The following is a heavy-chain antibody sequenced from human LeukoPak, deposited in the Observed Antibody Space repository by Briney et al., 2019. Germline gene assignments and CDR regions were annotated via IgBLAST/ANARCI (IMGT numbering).Heavy chain of an antibody. D-gene: IGHD3-22*01. CDR1: GFTFSDYY. V-gene: IGHV3-11*01. CDR2: ISSSGSTI. CDR3: ARESYYYDSSGYHVYYFDY. J-gene: IGHJ4*02. Sequence: PGGSLRLSCAASGFTFSDYYMSWIRQAPGKGLEWVSYISSSGSTIYYADSVKGRFTISRDNAKNSLYLQMHSLRAEDTAVYYCARESYYYDSSGYHVYYFDYWGQGTLVTVSS.